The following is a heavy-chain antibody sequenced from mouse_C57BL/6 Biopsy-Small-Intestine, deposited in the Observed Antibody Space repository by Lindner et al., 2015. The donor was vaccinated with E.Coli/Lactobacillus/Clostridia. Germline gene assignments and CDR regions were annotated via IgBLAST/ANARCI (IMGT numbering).Heavy chain of an antibody. V-gene: IGHV1-82*01. D-gene: IGHD4-1*01. CDR2: IYPGDGDT. CDR3: ARPPSNWDDWYFDV. Sequence: VQLQESGPELVKSGASVKISCKASGYAFSSSWMNWVKQRPGKGLEWIGRIYPGDGDTNYNGKFKGKATLTADKSSSTAYMQLSSLTSEDSAVYFCARPPSNWDDWYFDVWGTGTTVTVSS. J-gene: IGHJ1*03. CDR1: GYAFSSSW.